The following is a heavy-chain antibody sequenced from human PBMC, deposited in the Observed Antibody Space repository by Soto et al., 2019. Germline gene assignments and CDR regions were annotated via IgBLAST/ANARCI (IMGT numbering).Heavy chain of an antibody. CDR3: AREGEGIAARRVYYYYGMDV. CDR1: GYTFTSYG. Sequence: QVQLVQSGAEVKKPGASVKVSCKASGYTFTSYGISWVRQAPGQGLEWMGWISAYNGNTNYAQKLQGRVTMTTDTSTSTAYVELRSLRSDDTAVYYCAREGEGIAARRVYYYYGMDVWGQGTTVTVSS. D-gene: IGHD6-6*01. V-gene: IGHV1-18*01. CDR2: ISAYNGNT. J-gene: IGHJ6*02.